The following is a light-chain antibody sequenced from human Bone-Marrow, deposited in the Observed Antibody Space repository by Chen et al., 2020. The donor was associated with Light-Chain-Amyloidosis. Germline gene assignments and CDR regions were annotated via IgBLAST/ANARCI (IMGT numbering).Light chain of an antibody. CDR2: EVS. Sequence: QSALTQPASVSRSPGQSITISCTGTSSDGGGYNYGSWYHQHPGKAPKLMIYEVSNRPSGVSNRFSGSKSGNTASLTISGLQAEDAADYSCSSDTRSSLVFGGGTTLTVL. CDR3: SSDTRSSLV. V-gene: IGLV2-14*01. J-gene: IGLJ2*01. CDR1: SSDGGGYNY.